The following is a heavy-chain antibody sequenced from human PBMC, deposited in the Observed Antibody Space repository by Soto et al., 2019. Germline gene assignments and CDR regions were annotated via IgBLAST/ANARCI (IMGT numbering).Heavy chain of an antibody. D-gene: IGHD7-27*01. CDR1: GDSMNNYY. CDR2: ISATGTT. V-gene: IGHV4-4*07. CDR3: ARDQSGAADL. Sequence: QVQMQESGPGLVEPSETLSLTCSVSGDSMNNYYWSWIRQSAEKGLEWIGRISATGTTTYIPSLKSRITLSVDTSKNQFSLNLKFVTAADTAVYFCARDQSGAADLWGQWTVVTVS. J-gene: IGHJ3*01.